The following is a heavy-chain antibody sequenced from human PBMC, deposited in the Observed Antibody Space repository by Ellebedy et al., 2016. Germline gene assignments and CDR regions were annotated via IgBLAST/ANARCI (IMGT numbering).Heavy chain of an antibody. CDR1: GFTFSSYS. V-gene: IGHV3-48*04. CDR3: AREQYTVIRFLEWLSGVDY. J-gene: IGHJ4*02. Sequence: GGSLRLSCAASGFTFSSYSMNWVRQAPGKGLEWVSYISSSSSTIYYADSVKGRFTISRDNAKNTLYLQMNSLRAEDTAVYYCAREQYTVIRFLEWLSGVDYWGQGTLITVSS. CDR2: ISSSSSTI. D-gene: IGHD3-3*01.